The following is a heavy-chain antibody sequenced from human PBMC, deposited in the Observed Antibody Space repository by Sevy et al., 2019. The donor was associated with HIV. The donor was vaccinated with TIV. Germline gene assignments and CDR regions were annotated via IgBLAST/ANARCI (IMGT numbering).Heavy chain of an antibody. V-gene: IGHV3-23*01. CDR2: ISGSGDNT. CDR1: GISFSNYA. CDR3: DKDRAVSGEFDY. D-gene: IGHD1-1*01. Sequence: GGSLRLSCAASGISFSNYAMNWVRQAPGKGLEWVASISGSGDNTYYADSVKGRFTISRDNSKNTLYLQLNSLRVDDTAVYYCDKDRAVSGEFDYWGQGTLVTVSS. J-gene: IGHJ4*02.